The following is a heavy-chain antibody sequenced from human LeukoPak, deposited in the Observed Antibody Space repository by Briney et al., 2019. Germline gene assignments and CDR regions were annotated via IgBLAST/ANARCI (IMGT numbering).Heavy chain of an antibody. CDR3: ARVVRGPDAFDI. Sequence: SVKVSCKASGGTFSSYAISWVRQAPGQGLEWMGGIIPIFGTANYAQKFQGRVTITTDESTSTAYMELSSLRSEDTAVYYCARVVRGPDAFDIWGQGTMVTVSS. D-gene: IGHD3-10*02. V-gene: IGHV1-69*05. CDR1: GGTFSSYA. CDR2: IIPIFGTA. J-gene: IGHJ3*02.